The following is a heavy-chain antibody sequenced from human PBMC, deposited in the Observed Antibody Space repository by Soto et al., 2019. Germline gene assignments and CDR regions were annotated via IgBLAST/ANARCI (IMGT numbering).Heavy chain of an antibody. V-gene: IGHV1-24*01. J-gene: IGHJ6*02. D-gene: IGHD6-13*01. CDR1: GYTLTELS. CDR3: ATGYSSSWYPTNYYYYYGMDV. Sequence: ASVKVSCKVSGYTLTELSMHWVRQAPGKGLEWMGGFDPEDGETIYAQKFQGRVTMTEDTSTDTAYMELSSLRSEDTAVYYCATGYSSSWYPTNYYYYYGMDVWGRGTTVTVSS. CDR2: FDPEDGET.